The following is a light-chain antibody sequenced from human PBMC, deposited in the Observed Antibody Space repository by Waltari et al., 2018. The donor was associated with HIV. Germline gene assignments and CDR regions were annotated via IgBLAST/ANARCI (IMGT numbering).Light chain of an antibody. CDR2: RNN. V-gene: IGLV1-47*01. CDR3: AAWDDSLSGLVV. Sequence: QSVLTQPPSASGTPGQRVTISCSGSSSNIGSNYVYWYQQLPGTAPKLLIYRNNQRPSGVPDRFSGSKSGTSAPLAISGLRSEDEADYYCAAWDDSLSGLVVFGGGTKLTVL. J-gene: IGLJ2*01. CDR1: SSNIGSNY.